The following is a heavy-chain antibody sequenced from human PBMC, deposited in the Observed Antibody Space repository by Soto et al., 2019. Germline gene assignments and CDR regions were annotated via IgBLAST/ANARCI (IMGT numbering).Heavy chain of an antibody. Sequence: PSETLSLTCTVSGGSITSSSYYWGWIRQPPGKGLEWIGNIYYSGSTYYNPSLKSRVTISVDTSKNQFSLKLSSVTAADTAIYYCAKGSSASRPYYFDYWGRGTLVTVSS. J-gene: IGHJ4*02. V-gene: IGHV4-39*01. CDR2: IYYSGST. D-gene: IGHD3-16*01. CDR3: AKGSSASRPYYFDY. CDR1: GGSITSSSYY.